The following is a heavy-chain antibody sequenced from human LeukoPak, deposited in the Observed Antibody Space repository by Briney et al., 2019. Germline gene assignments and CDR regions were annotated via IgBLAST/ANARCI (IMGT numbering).Heavy chain of an antibody. J-gene: IGHJ4*02. D-gene: IGHD3-10*01. CDR3: AKDLVTGSLHY. CDR2: ISGSGGSR. V-gene: IGHV3-23*01. CDR1: GFTFSSYA. Sequence: GGSLRLSCAASGFTFSSYAMTWVRQAPGKGLEWVSSISGSGGSRDYADSVKGRFTISRDNSKNTLYLQMTSLRAEDTAVYYCAKDLVTGSLHYWGQGTLVTVSS.